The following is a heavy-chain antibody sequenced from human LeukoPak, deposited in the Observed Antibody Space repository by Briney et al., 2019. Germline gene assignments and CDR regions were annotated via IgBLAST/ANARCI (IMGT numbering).Heavy chain of an antibody. Sequence: GGSLRLSCEASAFTLSSYWMSWVRQAPGKGLEWVAIVNQDGSEHFYVDSVKGRFTISRDNANNSLYLQMSSLRAEDTAVYHCASQRWLDYFEHWGQGTHVTVSS. V-gene: IGHV3-7*01. D-gene: IGHD4-23*01. CDR1: AFTLSSYW. J-gene: IGHJ4*02. CDR2: VNQDGSEH. CDR3: ASQRWLDYFEH.